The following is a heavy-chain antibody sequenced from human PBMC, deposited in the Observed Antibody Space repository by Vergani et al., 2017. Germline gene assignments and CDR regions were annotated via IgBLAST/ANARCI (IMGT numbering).Heavy chain of an antibody. D-gene: IGHD2-15*01. CDR2: ISASGNA. Sequence: QVQLQASGPGRVKPSQTLSLTCTMSGGSISAGYYFWSWIRQPAGKGLEWLGHISASGNASHSPSLKTPVSLSVDTSKNQFSLTVTSLTAAVTAIYFCARRSGGYYSGGKIHPLRTAFDVWGHGTVVTVSS. J-gene: IGHJ3*01. V-gene: IGHV4-61*02. CDR3: ARRSGGYYSGGKIHPLRTAFDV. CDR1: GGSISAGYYF.